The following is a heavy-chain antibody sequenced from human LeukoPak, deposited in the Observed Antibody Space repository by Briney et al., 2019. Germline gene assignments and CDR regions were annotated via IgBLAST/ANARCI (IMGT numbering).Heavy chain of an antibody. D-gene: IGHD6-13*01. J-gene: IGHJ4*02. CDR1: GFTFSSYS. CDR3: ARDRWDSSWLYYFDY. V-gene: IGHV3-21*01. Sequence: PGGSLRLSCAASGFTFSSYSMNWVRQAPGKGLEWVSSISSSSSYIYYADSVKGRFTISRDNAKNSLYLQMNSLRAEDTAVYYCARDRWDSSWLYYFDYWGQGTLVTVSS. CDR2: ISSSSSYI.